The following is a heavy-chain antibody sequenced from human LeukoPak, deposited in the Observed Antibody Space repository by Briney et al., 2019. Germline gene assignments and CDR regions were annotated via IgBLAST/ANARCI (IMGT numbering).Heavy chain of an antibody. Sequence: SVKVSCKASGYTFMNSGISWVRQAPGQGLEWLGWISAYNANTYYAQKVQGRVTMTTDTSTSTAYMELRSLRSDDTAVYYCARWGDDYGDQSRAFDIWGQGTMVTVSS. D-gene: IGHD4-17*01. V-gene: IGHV1-18*01. CDR3: ARWGDDYGDQSRAFDI. CDR2: ISAYNANT. J-gene: IGHJ3*02. CDR1: GYTFMNSG.